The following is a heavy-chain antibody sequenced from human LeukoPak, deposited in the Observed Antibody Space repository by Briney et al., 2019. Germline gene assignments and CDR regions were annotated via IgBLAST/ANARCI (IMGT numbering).Heavy chain of an antibody. D-gene: IGHD4-23*01. J-gene: IGHJ6*02. CDR2: ISAYNGNT. CDR1: GYTFTSYG. CDR3: ARVRWGYYYYGMDV. Sequence: GASLKVSCKASGYTFTSYGISWVRQAPGQGLEWMGWISAYNGNTNYAQKLQGRVTMTTDTSTSTAYMELRSLRSDDTAVYYCARVRWGYYYYGMDVWGQGTTVTVSS. V-gene: IGHV1-18*01.